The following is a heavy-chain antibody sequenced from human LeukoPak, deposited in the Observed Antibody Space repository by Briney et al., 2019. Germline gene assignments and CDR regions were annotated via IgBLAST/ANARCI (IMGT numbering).Heavy chain of an antibody. V-gene: IGHV4-31*03. CDR3: ATGDSSAFDD. CDR1: GGSISSCGYY. D-gene: IGHD3-22*01. J-gene: IGHJ4*02. CDR2: IYYSGST. Sequence: SETLSLTCTVSGGSISSCGYYWIWIRQHPGKGLEWIGYIYYSGSTYYNPSLKSRVTISVDKSKNQFSLQLSSVTAEDTAVYYCATGDSSAFDDWGERTLVTVS.